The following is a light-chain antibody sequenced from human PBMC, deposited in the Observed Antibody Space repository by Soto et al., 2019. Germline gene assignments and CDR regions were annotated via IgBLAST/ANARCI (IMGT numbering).Light chain of an antibody. J-gene: IGKJ1*01. CDR1: QSLRSTS. CDR2: GAS. V-gene: IGKV3-20*01. CDR3: QQYDSSTRT. Sequence: EIVLTQSPRTLSLSPGERATLSCRASQSLRSTSLAWYQQKPGQAPRLLISGASTRAADIPDRFSGSGSGTDFTLTIGRLENEDLAVYDCQQYDSSTRTFGQGTKVDIK.